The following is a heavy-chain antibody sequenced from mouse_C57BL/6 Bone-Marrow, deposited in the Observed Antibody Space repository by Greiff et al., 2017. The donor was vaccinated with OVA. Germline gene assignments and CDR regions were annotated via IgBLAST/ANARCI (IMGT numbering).Heavy chain of an antibody. CDR1: GYTFTGYW. Sequence: VQLQQSGAELMKPGASVKLSCKATGYTFTGYWIEWVKQRPGHGLEWIGEILPGSGSTNYNEKFKGKATFNADTSSNTAYMQLSSLTTEDSAIYYCAREYLLLYGSSYGFAYWGQGTLVTVSA. CDR2: ILPGSGST. J-gene: IGHJ3*01. CDR3: AREYLLLYGSSYGFAY. V-gene: IGHV1-9*01. D-gene: IGHD1-1*01.